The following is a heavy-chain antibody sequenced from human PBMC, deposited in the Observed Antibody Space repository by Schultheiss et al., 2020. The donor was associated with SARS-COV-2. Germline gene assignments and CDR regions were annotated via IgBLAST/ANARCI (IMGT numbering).Heavy chain of an antibody. V-gene: IGHV1-2*02. CDR1: GYSFTGYF. J-gene: IGHJ6*02. CDR3: ARSTSRDYYGMDV. CDR2: INPNSGGT. Sequence: ASVKVSCKASGYSFTGYFLSWVRQAPGQGLEWMGWINPNSGGTNYAQKFQGRVTMTRDTSISTAYMELSRLRSDDTAVYYCARSTSRDYYGMDVWGQGTTVTVSS.